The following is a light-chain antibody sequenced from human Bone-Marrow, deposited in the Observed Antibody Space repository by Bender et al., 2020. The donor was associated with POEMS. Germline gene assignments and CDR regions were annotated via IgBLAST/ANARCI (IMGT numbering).Light chain of an antibody. CDR2: EVT. CDR1: SNDVAVNKY. J-gene: IGLJ3*02. CDR3: SSYAGTRDFVV. Sequence: QSALTQFASVSGSPGQSITISCAGTSNDVAVNKYVSWYQQHPGKAPKLMIYEVTIRPSGVSDRFSGSKSGNTASLTISGLQAEDEAHYHCSSYAGTRDFVVFGGGTKLIVL. V-gene: IGLV2-23*02.